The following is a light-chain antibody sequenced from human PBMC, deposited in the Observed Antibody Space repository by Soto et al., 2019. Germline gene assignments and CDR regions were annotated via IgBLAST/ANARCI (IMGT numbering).Light chain of an antibody. J-gene: IGKJ1*01. CDR2: GAS. V-gene: IGKV3-15*01. CDR1: QSVSSN. Sequence: EIVMTQSPATLSVSPGERATLSCRASQSVSSNLAWYQQKPGQAPRLLIYGASTRATGIPARFSGSGSGTEFTLTISSLPSEYVAVYYCQQYNNWTWTFGQGTKVEIK. CDR3: QQYNNWTWT.